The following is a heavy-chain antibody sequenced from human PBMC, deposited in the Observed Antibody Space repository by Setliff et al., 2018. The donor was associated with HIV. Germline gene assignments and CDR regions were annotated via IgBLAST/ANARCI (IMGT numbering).Heavy chain of an antibody. Sequence: PSETLSLTCTVSGGSISSSSYYWGWIRQPPGKGLEWIGSIYYSGSTYYNPSLKSRVTISVDTSKNQFSLKLSSVTAADTAVYYCARQGRYFDYWGQGTLVTVSS. CDR1: GGSISSSSYY. CDR3: ARQGRYFDY. J-gene: IGHJ4*02. CDR2: IYYSGST. V-gene: IGHV4-39*01.